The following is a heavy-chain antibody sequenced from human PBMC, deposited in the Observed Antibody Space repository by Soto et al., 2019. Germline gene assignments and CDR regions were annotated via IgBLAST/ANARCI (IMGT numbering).Heavy chain of an antibody. V-gene: IGHV1-69*06. J-gene: IGHJ6*02. CDR3: VCGEQLAGCGRFGFGV. D-gene: IGHD6-6*01. Sequence: QVQLVQSGAEVKKPGSSVKLSCKASGGTFSSYAISWVRQAPGQGLEWMGGIIPIFGTANYAQKLQGRVTITADKSTSTDYMERSSVRAEYTRVYYCVCGEQLAGCGRFGFGVWGQGTT. CDR1: GGTFSSYA. CDR2: IIPIFGTA.